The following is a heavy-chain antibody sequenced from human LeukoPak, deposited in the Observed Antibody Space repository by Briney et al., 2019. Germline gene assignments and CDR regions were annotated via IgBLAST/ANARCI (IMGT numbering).Heavy chain of an antibody. J-gene: IGHJ6*02. CDR1: GGSFSGYY. D-gene: IGHD2-2*01. CDR3: ARAQKGRSGVVPVARNYYSGMDV. V-gene: IGHV4-34*01. CDR2: INHSGST. Sequence: PSETLSLTCAVYGGSFSGYYWSWVRQPPGKGLEWIGEINHSGSTNYNPSLKSRVTISVDTSKNQFSLKLSSVTAADTAVYYCARAQKGRSGVVPVARNYYSGMDVWGQGTTVTVSS.